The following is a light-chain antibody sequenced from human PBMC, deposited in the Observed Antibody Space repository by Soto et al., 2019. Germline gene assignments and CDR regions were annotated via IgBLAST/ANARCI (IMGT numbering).Light chain of an antibody. V-gene: IGLV2-14*01. J-gene: IGLJ1*01. CDR1: SSDVGGYNY. CDR3: SSYTSSSTLYV. CDR2: EVS. Sequence: QSALTQPASVSGSPGQSITISCTGTSSDVGGYNYVSWYQQYPGKAPKLMIYEVSNRPSGVSNRFSGSKSGTTASLTISGLQAEDEADYYCSSYTSSSTLYVFGTGTKVTVL.